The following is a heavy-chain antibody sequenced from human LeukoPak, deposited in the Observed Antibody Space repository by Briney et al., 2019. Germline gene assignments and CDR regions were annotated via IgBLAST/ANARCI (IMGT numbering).Heavy chain of an antibody. CDR3: AKEGDGVVPAAIPYDY. CDR2: ISGSGGST. CDR1: GFIFSSYA. V-gene: IGHV3-23*01. J-gene: IGHJ4*02. D-gene: IGHD2-2*02. Sequence: PGGSLRLSCAASGFIFSSYAVSWVRQAPGKGLEWVSAISGSGGSTYYADSVKGRFTISRDNSKNTLYLQMNSLRAEDTAVYYCAKEGDGVVPAAIPYDYWGQGTLVTVSS.